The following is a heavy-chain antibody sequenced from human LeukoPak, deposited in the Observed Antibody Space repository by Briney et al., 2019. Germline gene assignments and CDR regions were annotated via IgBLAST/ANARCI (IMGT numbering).Heavy chain of an antibody. CDR1: GGSINNYY. V-gene: IGHV4-59*12. D-gene: IGHD4-17*01. Sequence: SETLSLTCTVSGGSINNYYWSWIRQPPGKGLEWIGYLYHRGSTNYNPPLKSRHPFSVDTSKNLFSQKLNSVTAADTAVYYCARGGDYGDLRYFDYWGQGTLVTVS. J-gene: IGHJ4*02. CDR3: ARGGDYGDLRYFDY. CDR2: LYHRGST.